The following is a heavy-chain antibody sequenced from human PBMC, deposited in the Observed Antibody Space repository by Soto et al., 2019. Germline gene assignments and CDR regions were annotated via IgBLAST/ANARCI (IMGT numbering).Heavy chain of an antibody. J-gene: IGHJ6*04. CDR1: GYTFTSYG. V-gene: IGHV1-18*01. Sequence: QVQLVQSGAEVKKPGASVKVSCKASGYTFTSYGISWVRQAPGQGLEWMGWISAYNGNTNYAQRLQGRVTMTADTATSTAYVGPRRLRSDDTAVDYSARDPPPMDAGGEGTSVTISS. CDR3: ARDPPPMDA. CDR2: ISAYNGNT.